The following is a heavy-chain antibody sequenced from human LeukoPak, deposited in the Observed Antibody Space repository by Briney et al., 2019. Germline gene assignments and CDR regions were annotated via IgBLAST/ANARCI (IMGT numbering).Heavy chain of an antibody. CDR3: VQEGPRGLAFDV. J-gene: IGHJ3*01. CDR1: GFTFSTYA. CDR2: ISGSGGGT. Sequence: GGSLRLSCAASGFTFSTYAVNWVRQAPGKGLEWVSGISGSGGGTYYADFVKGRFAISRDNSKNTLYLQMNSLRAEDSALYYCVQEGPRGLAFDVWGQGTRVTVSS. V-gene: IGHV3-23*01.